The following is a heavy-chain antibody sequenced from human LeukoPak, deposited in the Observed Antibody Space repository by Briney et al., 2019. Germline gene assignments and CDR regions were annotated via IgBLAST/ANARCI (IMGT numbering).Heavy chain of an antibody. V-gene: IGHV4-59*01. CDR2: IYYSGST. D-gene: IGHD6-6*01. J-gene: IGHJ5*02. Sequence: PSETLSLTCTVSGGSISSYYWSWIRQPPGKGLEWIGYIYYSGSTNYNPSLKSRVTISVDTSKNQFSLKLSSVPAADTAVYYCARERGIAARAPYNWFDPWGQGTLVTVSS. CDR3: ARERGIAARAPYNWFDP. CDR1: GGSISSYY.